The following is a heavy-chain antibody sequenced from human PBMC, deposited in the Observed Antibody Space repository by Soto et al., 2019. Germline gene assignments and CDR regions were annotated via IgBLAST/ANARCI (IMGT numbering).Heavy chain of an antibody. Sequence: SVKVSCKASGGTFSSYTISWVRQAPGQGLEWMGRIIPIFGTANYAQKFQGRVTITADESTSTAYMELSSLRSEDTAVYYCARTSMVRGVISWVDVWGQGTTVTVSS. J-gene: IGHJ6*02. CDR3: ARTSMVRGVISWVDV. CDR1: GGTFSSYT. D-gene: IGHD3-10*01. V-gene: IGHV1-69*13. CDR2: IIPIFGTA.